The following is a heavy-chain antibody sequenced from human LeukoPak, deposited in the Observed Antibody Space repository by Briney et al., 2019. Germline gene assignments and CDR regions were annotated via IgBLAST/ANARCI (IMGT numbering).Heavy chain of an antibody. CDR3: VAGEGYYYYMNV. CDR2: INPNSGGT. CDR1: GYAFTRYY. V-gene: IGHV1-2*06. Sequence: ASVKVSCKASGYAFTRYYIHWVRQAPGQGLEWMGRINPNSGGTNYAQKFQGRVTMTRDTSITTAYMELSRLRFDDTAVYYCVAGEGYYYYMNVWGKGTTVTVSS. J-gene: IGHJ6*03. D-gene: IGHD6-19*01.